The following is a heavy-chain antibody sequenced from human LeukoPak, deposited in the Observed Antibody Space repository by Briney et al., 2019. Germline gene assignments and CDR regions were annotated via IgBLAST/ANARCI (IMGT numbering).Heavy chain of an antibody. D-gene: IGHD5-12*01. CDR1: GYTFTIYY. Sequence: RASVKVSCKTSGYTFTIYYVHWMRQAPGQGLEWMGYVDTRNGRTKFAQKFQGRVTMTRDTSVTTAYMQLTRLTTDDTATYYCAKLEGLAATRSDWGQGTLVTVSS. V-gene: IGHV1-2*02. CDR2: VDTRNGRT. J-gene: IGHJ4*02. CDR3: AKLEGLAATRSD.